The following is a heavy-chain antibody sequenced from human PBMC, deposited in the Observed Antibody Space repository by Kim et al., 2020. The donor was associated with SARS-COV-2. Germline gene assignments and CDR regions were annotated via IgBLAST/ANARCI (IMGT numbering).Heavy chain of an antibody. CDR3: ARDPGNGYSSGWRPYYFDY. J-gene: IGHJ4*02. Sequence: GGSLRLSCAVSGFTFSSYGMHWVRQAPGKGLEWVAVIWYDGSNKYYADSVKGRFTISRDNSKNTLYLQMNSLRAEDTAVYYCARDPGNGYSSGWRPYYFDYWGQGILVTVSS. D-gene: IGHD6-19*01. CDR2: IWYDGSNK. CDR1: GFTFSSYG. V-gene: IGHV3-33*01.